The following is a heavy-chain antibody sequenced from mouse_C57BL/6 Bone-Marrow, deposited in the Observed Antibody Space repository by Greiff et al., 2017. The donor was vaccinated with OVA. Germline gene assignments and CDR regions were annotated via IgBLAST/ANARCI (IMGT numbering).Heavy chain of an antibody. J-gene: IGHJ2*01. CDR2: IYPGNSDT. V-gene: IGHV1-5*01. Sequence: EVQLQQSGTVLARPGASVKMSCKTSGYTFTSYWMHWVKQRPGQGLEWIGAIYPGNSDTSYNQKFKGKAKLTAVTSASTAYMELSSLTNEDSAVYYCTRWGTTVVARSDYWGQGTTLTVSS. D-gene: IGHD1-1*01. CDR3: TRWGTTVVARSDY. CDR1: GYTFTSYW.